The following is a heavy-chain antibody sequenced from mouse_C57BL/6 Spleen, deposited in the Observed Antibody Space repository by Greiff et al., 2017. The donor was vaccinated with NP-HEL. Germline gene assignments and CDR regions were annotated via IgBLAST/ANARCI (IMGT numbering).Heavy chain of an antibody. CDR1: GYTFTSYW. CDR2: IDPSDSYT. J-gene: IGHJ2*01. Sequence: VQLQQPGAELVRPGTSVKLSCKASGYTFTSYWMHWVKQRPGQGLEWIGVIDPSDSYTNYNQKFKGKATLTVDTSSSTAYMQLSSLTSEDSAVYYCARNNGSSYLFDYGGQGTTLTVSS. CDR3: ARNNGSSYLFDY. V-gene: IGHV1-59*01. D-gene: IGHD1-1*01.